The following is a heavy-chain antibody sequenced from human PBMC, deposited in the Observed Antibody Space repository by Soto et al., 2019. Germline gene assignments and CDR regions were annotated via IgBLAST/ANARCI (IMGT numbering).Heavy chain of an antibody. CDR2: TRDKGNRYAT. J-gene: IGHJ6*02. V-gene: IGHV3-72*01. D-gene: IGHD3-10*01. Sequence: EQLVESGGGLVQPGGSLRLSCAASGITLSDHDMDWVRQGPGKGLEWVGRTRDKGNRYATEYAASVKGRFSISRDDSKNSLYLQMNSLKFEDTAVYYCVRENRRDYNYGMDVWGQGTTVTVSS. CDR1: GITLSDHD. CDR3: VRENRRDYNYGMDV.